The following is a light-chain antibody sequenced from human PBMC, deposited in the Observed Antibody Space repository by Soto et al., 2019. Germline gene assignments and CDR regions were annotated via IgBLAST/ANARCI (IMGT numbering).Light chain of an antibody. J-gene: IGLJ3*02. Sequence: QSALTQPASVSGSPGQLITVSCTGTSSDVGGYNYVSWYQQHPGKAPKLMIYEVSNRPSGVSNRFSGSKSGNTASLTISGLQAEDEADYHCSSYTTSSTLVFGGGTKVTVL. CDR3: SSYTTSSTLV. V-gene: IGLV2-14*01. CDR2: EVS. CDR1: SSDVGGYNY.